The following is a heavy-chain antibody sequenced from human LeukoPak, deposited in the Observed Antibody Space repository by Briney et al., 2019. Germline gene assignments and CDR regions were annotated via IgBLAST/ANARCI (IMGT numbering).Heavy chain of an antibody. CDR2: IIPIFGTA. CDR3: ARGDITYYYYYYMDV. CDR1: GGTFSSYA. Sequence: VASVTVSFKASGGTFSSYAISWVRQAPGQGVEWMGGIIPIFGTANYAQKFQGRVTITTDESTSTAYMELSSLRSEDTAVYYCARGDITYYYYYYMDVWGKGTTVTVSS. J-gene: IGHJ6*03. D-gene: IGHD1-14*01. V-gene: IGHV1-69*05.